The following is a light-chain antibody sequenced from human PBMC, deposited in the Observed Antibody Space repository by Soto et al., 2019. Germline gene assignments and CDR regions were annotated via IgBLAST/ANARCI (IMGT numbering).Light chain of an antibody. V-gene: IGKV1-39*01. J-gene: IGKJ2*01. CDR2: AAS. Sequence: DIQMTQSPSSLSASIGDRVTITCRASQSISSYLNLFQQKPGEAHKLLIQAASSLQSGVPSRFSGSGSGTDFPLHIQSLQPEHFAVYYCQQSYSAPVTFGQGTQV. CDR1: QSISSY. CDR3: QQSYSAPVT.